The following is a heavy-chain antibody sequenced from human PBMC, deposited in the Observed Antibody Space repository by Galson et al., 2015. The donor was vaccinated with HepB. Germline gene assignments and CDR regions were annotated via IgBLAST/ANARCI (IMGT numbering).Heavy chain of an antibody. CDR1: GFTFSRYG. J-gene: IGHJ4*02. D-gene: IGHD3/OR15-3a*01. CDR3: ARGLEDWEPTLDY. V-gene: IGHV3-33*01. CDR2: IWYDGNYK. Sequence: SLRLSCAASGFTFSRYGMHWVRQAPGKGLEWVAVIWYDGNYKYYADSVKGRFTISRDNSKNTLYLEMNSLRAEDTAVYYCARGLEDWEPTLDYWGQGTLVTVSS.